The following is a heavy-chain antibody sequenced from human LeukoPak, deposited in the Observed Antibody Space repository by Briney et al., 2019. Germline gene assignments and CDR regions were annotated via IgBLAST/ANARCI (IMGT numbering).Heavy chain of an antibody. V-gene: IGHV7-4-1*02. Sequence: ASVKVSCKASGYTFTSYGINWVRQAPGQGLEWMGWINTNTGNPTYAQGFTGRFVFSLDTSVSTAYLQISSLEAEDTAVYYCARDREIIAFDYWGQGTLVSVSS. D-gene: IGHD3-10*01. J-gene: IGHJ4*02. CDR3: ARDREIIAFDY. CDR1: GYTFTSYG. CDR2: INTNTGNP.